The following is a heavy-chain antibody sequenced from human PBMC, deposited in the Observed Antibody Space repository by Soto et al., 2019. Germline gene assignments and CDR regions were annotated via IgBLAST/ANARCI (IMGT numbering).Heavy chain of an antibody. CDR2: IYYSGST. Sequence: SETLSLTCTVSGGSISSGEYYWSWIRQPPGKGLEWIGYIYYSGSTYYNPSLKSRVTISVDTSKNQFSLKLSSVTAADTAVYYCARGSGGSVGTTDYWGQGTLVTVSS. D-gene: IGHD1-1*01. CDR1: GGSISSGEYY. J-gene: IGHJ4*02. CDR3: ARGSGGSVGTTDY. V-gene: IGHV4-30-4*01.